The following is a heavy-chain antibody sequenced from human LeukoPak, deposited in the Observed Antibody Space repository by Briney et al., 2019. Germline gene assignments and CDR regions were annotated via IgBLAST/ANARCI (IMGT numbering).Heavy chain of an antibody. J-gene: IGHJ4*02. D-gene: IGHD3-3*02. CDR1: GFTFSGYG. Sequence: GGSLRLSCAASGFTFSGYGMHWVRQAPGKGLEWVSAISGSGGSTYYADSVKGRFTISRDNSKNTLYLQMNSLRAEDTAVYYCAKDHLSDFDYWGQGTLVTVSS. V-gene: IGHV3-23*01. CDR2: ISGSGGST. CDR3: AKDHLSDFDY.